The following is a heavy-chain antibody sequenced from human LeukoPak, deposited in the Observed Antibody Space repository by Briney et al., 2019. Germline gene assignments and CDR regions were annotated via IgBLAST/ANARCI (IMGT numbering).Heavy chain of an antibody. CDR3: ARLRGTSNGIGGLDY. CDR1: GGSISSYY. Sequence: SETLSLTCTVSGGSISSYYWSWIRQPPGKGLEWIGSIYYSGSTYYNPSLKSRVTISVDTSKNQFSLRLSSVTAADTAVYYCARLRGTSNGIGGLDYWGQGTLVTVSS. D-gene: IGHD3-16*01. CDR2: IYYSGST. V-gene: IGHV4-39*01. J-gene: IGHJ4*02.